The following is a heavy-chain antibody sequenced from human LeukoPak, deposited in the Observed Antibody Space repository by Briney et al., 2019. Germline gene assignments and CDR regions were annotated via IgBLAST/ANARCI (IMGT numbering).Heavy chain of an antibody. J-gene: IGHJ4*02. CDR2: IRQDGDTK. Sequence: HPGGSLRLSCAASGFPFNAYWMTWVRLAPGKGLEWVANIRQDGDTKYYVDSVKGRFTISRDNAMNSLYLQMNSLRAEDTAIYYCARSLPYGTTWYGRSDFWGQGTLVIVSS. D-gene: IGHD6-13*01. V-gene: IGHV3-7*03. CDR1: GFPFNAYW. CDR3: ARSLPYGTTWYGRSDF.